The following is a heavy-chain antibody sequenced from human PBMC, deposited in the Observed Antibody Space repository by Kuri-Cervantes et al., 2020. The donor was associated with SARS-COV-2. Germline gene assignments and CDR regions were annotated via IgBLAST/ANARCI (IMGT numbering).Heavy chain of an antibody. V-gene: IGHV3-30*18. CDR1: GFXFSSYG. D-gene: IGHD6-19*01. CDR2: ISYDGSNK. J-gene: IGHJ6*02. CDR3: AXDEQWLVHXXYYYGMDV. Sequence: GGSLRLSCAASGFXFSSYGMHWVRQAPGKGLEWVAVISYDGSNKYYADSVKGRFTISRDNSKNTLHLQMNSLRAEDTAVYYCAXDEQWLVHXXYYYGMDVWGQGTTVTVSS.